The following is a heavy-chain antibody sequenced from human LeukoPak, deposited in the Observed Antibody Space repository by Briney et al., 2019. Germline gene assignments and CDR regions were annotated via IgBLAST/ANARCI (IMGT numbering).Heavy chain of an antibody. CDR2: INPKSGGT. V-gene: IGHV1-2*02. Sequence: GASVKVSCKASGYTFTGYYMYWVRQAPGQGLEWMGWINPKSGGTKSAQDFQDRVTMIRDTSINTAYMELSSLRSDDTAVYYCARMDILTGLDYWGQGTQVTVS. CDR3: ARMDILTGLDY. J-gene: IGHJ4*02. CDR1: GYTFTGYY. D-gene: IGHD3-9*01.